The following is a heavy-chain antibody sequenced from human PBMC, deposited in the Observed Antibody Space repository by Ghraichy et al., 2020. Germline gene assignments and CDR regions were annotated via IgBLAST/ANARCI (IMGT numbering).Heavy chain of an antibody. CDR1: GCSISSYY. V-gene: IGHV4-59*01. D-gene: IGHD3-22*01. J-gene: IGHJ3*02. CDR2: IYYSGST. Sequence: GSLRLSCAVSGCSISSYYLIWIRQAPGKGLEWIGYIYYSGSTNYNPSLKSRVTISVDTSKNQFSLKLSSVTAADTAVYYCAGDRSSGQSVAFDIWGQGTMVTVSS. CDR3: AGDRSSGQSVAFDI.